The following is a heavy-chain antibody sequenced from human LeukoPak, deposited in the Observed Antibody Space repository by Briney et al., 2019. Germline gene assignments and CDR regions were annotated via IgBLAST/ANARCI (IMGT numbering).Heavy chain of an antibody. CDR2: ISTSGSGI. J-gene: IGHJ4*02. CDR3: ARRGFYDTSGYLFDY. Sequence: GRSLRLSCAASGFIFSRYEMNWVRQAPGKGLEWVSSISTSGSGIYYADSVKGRFTISRDNAKNSLYLQMNSLRAEDAAVYYCARRGFYDTSGYLFDYWGQGTLVTVSS. CDR1: GFIFSRYE. V-gene: IGHV3-48*03. D-gene: IGHD3-22*01.